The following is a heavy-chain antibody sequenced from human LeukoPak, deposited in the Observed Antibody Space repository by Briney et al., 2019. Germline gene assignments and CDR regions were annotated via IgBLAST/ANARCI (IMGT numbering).Heavy chain of an antibody. CDR1: GYTFTGYY. CDR3: ARGPTYCSSTSCYRYNWFDP. D-gene: IGHD2-2*02. CDR2: INPNSGGT. J-gene: IGHJ5*02. Sequence: ASVKVSCKASGYTFTGYYMHWVRQAPGQGLEWMGWINPNSGGTNYAQKFQGRVIMTRDTSISTAYMELSRLRSDDTAVYYCARGPTYCSSTSCYRYNWFDPWGQGTLVTVSS. V-gene: IGHV1-2*02.